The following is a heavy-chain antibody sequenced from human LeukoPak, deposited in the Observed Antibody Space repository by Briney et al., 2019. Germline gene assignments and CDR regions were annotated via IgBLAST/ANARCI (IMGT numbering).Heavy chain of an antibody. V-gene: IGHV1-69*04. Sequence: SVKVSCKASGGTFTSYTISWVRQAPGQGLEWMGRMIPILGIANYAQKFQGRVTITADKSTSTAYMELSSLRSEDTAVYYCARDRKYSSGWYLGYWGQGTLVTVSS. D-gene: IGHD6-19*01. J-gene: IGHJ4*02. CDR3: ARDRKYSSGWYLGY. CDR1: GGTFTSYT. CDR2: MIPILGIA.